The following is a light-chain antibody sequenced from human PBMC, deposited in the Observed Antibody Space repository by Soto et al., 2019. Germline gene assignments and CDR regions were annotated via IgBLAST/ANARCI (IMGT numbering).Light chain of an antibody. CDR3: QQYNSYSRT. V-gene: IGKV1-5*03. J-gene: IGKJ1*01. CDR2: KAS. CDR1: QSISSW. Sequence: DIQMTQSPSTLSASVGDRVTITCRASQSISSWLAWYQQKTGKAPKLLIYKASSLESGVPSRFSGSGSGTEFTLNISSLQPDDFATYDCQQYNSYSRTLGQGNKGDI.